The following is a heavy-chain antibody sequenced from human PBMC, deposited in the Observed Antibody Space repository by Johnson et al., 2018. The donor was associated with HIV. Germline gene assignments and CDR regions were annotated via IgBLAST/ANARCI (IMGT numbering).Heavy chain of an antibody. CDR1: GFTFSTYA. Sequence: VQLVESGGGLVQPGGSLRLSCAASGFTFSTYAMNWVRQAPGKGLEYVSAISSNGGSTYYANSLKGRFTISRDNSNNTLYLQMGSLIAEDMAVYYCARCRDAYTLLSAFDIWGQGTMVTVSS. D-gene: IGHD5-24*01. V-gene: IGHV3-64*01. CDR3: ARCRDAYTLLSAFDI. CDR2: ISSNGGST. J-gene: IGHJ3*02.